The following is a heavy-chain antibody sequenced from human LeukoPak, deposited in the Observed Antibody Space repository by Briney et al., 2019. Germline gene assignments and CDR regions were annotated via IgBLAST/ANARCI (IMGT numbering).Heavy chain of an antibody. D-gene: IGHD6-13*01. CDR2: ISGSGSNT. CDR1: GFTFNDYA. Sequence: GGSLRLSCAASGFTFNDYAMTWVRQAPGKGLEWVSAISGSGSNTYYADSVKGRFTISRDNSKNTPYLQMDSLTAEDTAVYYCARGGIAAAGLDAFDIWGQGTMVTVSS. V-gene: IGHV3-23*01. J-gene: IGHJ3*02. CDR3: ARGGIAAAGLDAFDI.